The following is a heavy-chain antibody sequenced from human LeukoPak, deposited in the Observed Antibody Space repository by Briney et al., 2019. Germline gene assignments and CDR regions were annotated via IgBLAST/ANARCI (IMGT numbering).Heavy chain of an antibody. J-gene: IGHJ4*02. Sequence: LKWVSDISSSSSSIYYTDSVKGRFPVSRDNAKNSLYLQMNSLRAEDTAVYYCARDVPYCSSTSCPFDYWGQGTLVTVSS. CDR3: ARDVPYCSSTSCPFDY. D-gene: IGHD2-2*01. V-gene: IGHV3-21*01. CDR2: ISSSSSSI.